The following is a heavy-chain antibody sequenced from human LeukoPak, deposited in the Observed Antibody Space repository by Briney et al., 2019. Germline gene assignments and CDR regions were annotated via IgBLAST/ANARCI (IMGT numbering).Heavy chain of an antibody. CDR2: INPNSGGT. V-gene: IGHV1-2*02. J-gene: IGHJ4*02. D-gene: IGHD3-10*01. CDR3: ARDRGYYGSVPFDY. Sequence: GASVKVSCKASGYTFTGYYMHWVRQAPGQGLEWMGWINPNSGGTTYAQKFQGRVTMTRDTSISTAYMELSRLRSDDTAVYYCARDRGYYGSVPFDYWGQGTLVTVSS. CDR1: GYTFTGYY.